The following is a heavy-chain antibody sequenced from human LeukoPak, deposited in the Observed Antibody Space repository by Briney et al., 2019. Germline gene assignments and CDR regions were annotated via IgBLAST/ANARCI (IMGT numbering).Heavy chain of an antibody. CDR1: GFTFSSYS. CDR3: ARSTLYYYDSSGYHY. V-gene: IGHV3-66*01. Sequence: PGGSLRLSCAASGFTFSSYSMNWVRQAPGKGLEWVSVIYSGGSTYYADSVKGRFTISRDNSKNTLYLQMNSLRAEDTAVYYCARSTLYYYDSSGYHYWGQGTLVTVSS. J-gene: IGHJ4*02. CDR2: IYSGGST. D-gene: IGHD3-22*01.